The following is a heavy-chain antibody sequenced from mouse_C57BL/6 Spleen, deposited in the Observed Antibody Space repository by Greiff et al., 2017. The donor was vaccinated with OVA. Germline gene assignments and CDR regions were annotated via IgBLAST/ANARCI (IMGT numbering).Heavy chain of an antibody. CDR3: AREGIYYGNYGFAY. Sequence: EVMLVESGGGLVKPGGSLKLSCAASGFTFSSYTMSWVRQTPEKRLEWVATISGGGGNTYSPDSVKGRFTISRDNAKNTLYLQMSSLRSEDTALYYGAREGIYYGNYGFAYWGQGTLVTVSA. CDR2: ISGGGGNT. J-gene: IGHJ3*01. CDR1: GFTFSSYT. V-gene: IGHV5-9*01. D-gene: IGHD2-1*01.